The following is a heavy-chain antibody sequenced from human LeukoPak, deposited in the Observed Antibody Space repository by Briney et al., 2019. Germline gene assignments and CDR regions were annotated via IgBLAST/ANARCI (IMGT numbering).Heavy chain of an antibody. CDR1: GFTFSNYG. Sequence: GGSLRLSCEASGFTFSNYGMHWVRQAPGKGLEWVAFIRSVGINKYHAASVKGRFTISRDNSKNTLYLQMNSLRAEDTAVYYCAKLGKTENHYGSGRFSYYYYMDVWGKGTTVTISS. V-gene: IGHV3-30*02. CDR3: AKLGKTENHYGSGRFSYYYYMDV. CDR2: IRSVGINK. D-gene: IGHD3-10*01. J-gene: IGHJ6*03.